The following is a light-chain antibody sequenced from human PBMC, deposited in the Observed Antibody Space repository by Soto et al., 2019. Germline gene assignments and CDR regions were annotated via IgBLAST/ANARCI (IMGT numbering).Light chain of an antibody. CDR2: KAS. CDR1: QSFGRW. V-gene: IGKV1-5*03. CDR3: QQYNSYSRT. J-gene: IGKJ1*01. Sequence: DVQMTQSPSTLSASVGDRVTITCRASQSFGRWLAWYQQKPGKAPKLLIYKASILQSGVPSRFSGSGSGTEFTLTISSLQRDDFATYYCQQYNSYSRTFGQGTKVDIK.